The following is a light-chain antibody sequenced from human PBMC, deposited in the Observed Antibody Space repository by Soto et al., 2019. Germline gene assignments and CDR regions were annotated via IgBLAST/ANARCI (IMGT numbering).Light chain of an antibody. CDR1: QSVGYR. Sequence: EIVMTQSPATLSVSPGERATLSCRASQSVGYRLAWYQQKPGQAPRLLIYDASTRATGFPARFSGSGFGTEFTLTISSLQSEDFAVYYCQQYNNWPPFTFGPGTKVDI. CDR3: QQYNNWPPFT. J-gene: IGKJ3*01. V-gene: IGKV3-15*01. CDR2: DAS.